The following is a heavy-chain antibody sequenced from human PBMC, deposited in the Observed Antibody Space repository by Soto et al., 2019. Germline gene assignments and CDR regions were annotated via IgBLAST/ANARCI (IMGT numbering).Heavy chain of an antibody. Sequence: ASVKVSCKASGYTFTSYGISWVRQAPGQGLEWMGWISAYNGNTNYAQKLQGRVTMTTDTSTSTAYMELRSLRSDDTAVYYCARERGGYCSGGSCYSLAYYYYYYMDVWGKGTTVTVSS. V-gene: IGHV1-18*01. CDR2: ISAYNGNT. CDR1: GYTFTSYG. CDR3: ARERGGYCSGGSCYSLAYYYYYYMDV. J-gene: IGHJ6*03. D-gene: IGHD2-15*01.